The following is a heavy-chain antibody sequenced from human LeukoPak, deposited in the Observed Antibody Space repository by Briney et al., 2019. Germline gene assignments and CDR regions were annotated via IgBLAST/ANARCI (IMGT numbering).Heavy chain of an antibody. CDR3: ASPDYDYYAMGV. J-gene: IGHJ6*02. CDR1: RGSISGFY. CDR2: IFYSGST. V-gene: IGHV4-59*08. Sequence: SETLSLTCTVSRGSISGFYWSWIRQPPGKGLEWIGSIFYSGSTNYNPSLRSRVTISIDTSNNQFSLRLTSVTAADTAMYYCASPDYDYYAMGVWGQGTTVTVSS.